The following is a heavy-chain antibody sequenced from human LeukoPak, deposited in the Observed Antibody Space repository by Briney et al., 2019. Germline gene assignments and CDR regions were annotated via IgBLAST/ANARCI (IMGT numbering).Heavy chain of an antibody. Sequence: GGSLRLSCAASGFTFSSYAMSWVRQAPGKGREWVSAISGSGGSTYYADSVKGRFTISRDNSKNTPYLQMNSLRDEDTAAYYSATSIRGWGSYFRYYLDYSAHGTLVTASS. CDR3: ATSIRGWGSYFRYYLDY. V-gene: IGHV3-23*01. J-gene: IGHJ4*01. D-gene: IGHD1-26*01. CDR1: GFTFSSYA. CDR2: ISGSGGST.